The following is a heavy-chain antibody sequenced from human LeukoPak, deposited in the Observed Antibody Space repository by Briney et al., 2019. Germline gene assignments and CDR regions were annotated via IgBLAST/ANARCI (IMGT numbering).Heavy chain of an antibody. Sequence: PGGSLRLSCAASGFTFSSYAMHWVRQAPGKGLEWVAVISYDGSNKYYADSVKGRFTISRDNSKNTLYLQMNSLRAEDTAVYYCASAHYDILTGYYHEFDYWGQGTLVTVSS. CDR2: ISYDGSNK. V-gene: IGHV3-30*04. J-gene: IGHJ4*02. D-gene: IGHD3-9*01. CDR1: GFTFSSYA. CDR3: ASAHYDILTGYYHEFDY.